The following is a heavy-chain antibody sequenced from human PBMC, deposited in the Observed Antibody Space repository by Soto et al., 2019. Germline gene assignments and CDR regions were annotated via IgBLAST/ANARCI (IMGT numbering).Heavy chain of an antibody. Sequence: QAQLVESWGGVVQPGRSLRLSCAASGFTFSSYAMHWGRQAPGKGLEWVAVISYDGSNKYYADSVKGRFTISRDNSKNTLDLHMTSLRAADTAVYSCARARLATPALAYWGQGTLVTVSS. V-gene: IGHV3-30-3*01. D-gene: IGHD1-26*01. J-gene: IGHJ4*02. CDR2: ISYDGSNK. CDR1: GFTFSSYA. CDR3: ARARLATPALAY.